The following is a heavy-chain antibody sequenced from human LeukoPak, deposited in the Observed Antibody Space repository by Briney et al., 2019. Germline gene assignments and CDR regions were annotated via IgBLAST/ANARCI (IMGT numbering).Heavy chain of an antibody. D-gene: IGHD3-10*01. CDR3: ARASPGVDAFDI. CDR2: MNPNSGNT. V-gene: IGHV1-8*02. Sequence: GASVKVSCKASGYTFTSYGISWVRQAPGQGLEWMGWMNPNSGNTGYAQKFQGRVTMTRNTSISTAYMELSSLRSEDTAVYYCARASPGVDAFDIWGQGTMVTVSS. CDR1: GYTFTSYG. J-gene: IGHJ3*02.